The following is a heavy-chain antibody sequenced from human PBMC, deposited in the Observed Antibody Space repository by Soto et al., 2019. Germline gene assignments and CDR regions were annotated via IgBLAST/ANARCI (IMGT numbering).Heavy chain of an antibody. CDR3: ARVRQYPPDLFYFYGMDV. D-gene: IGHD3-3*01. J-gene: IGHJ6*02. CDR2: IGGSGRNT. CDR1: GFTFSTYA. V-gene: IGHV3-23*01. Sequence: PGGSLRLSCAASGFTFSTYAMNWVRQAPGKGLEWVSNIGGSGRNTYYAESVKGRFTISRDNLKSTVHLQMNSLRSDDTAEYYCARVRQYPPDLFYFYGMDVWGQGTTVTVSS.